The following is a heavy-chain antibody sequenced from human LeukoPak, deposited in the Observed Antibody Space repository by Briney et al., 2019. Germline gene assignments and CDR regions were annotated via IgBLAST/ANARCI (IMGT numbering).Heavy chain of an antibody. Sequence: SETLSLTCTVSGGSISNYYWSWIRQPPGKGLEWIGYIYYSGSTNYNPSLKSRVTISVDTSKNQFSLKLSSVTAADTAVYYCARARSSSGWYGNFQHWGQGTLVTVSS. CDR1: GGSISNYY. CDR2: IYYSGST. J-gene: IGHJ1*01. V-gene: IGHV4-59*01. D-gene: IGHD6-19*01. CDR3: ARARSSSGWYGNFQH.